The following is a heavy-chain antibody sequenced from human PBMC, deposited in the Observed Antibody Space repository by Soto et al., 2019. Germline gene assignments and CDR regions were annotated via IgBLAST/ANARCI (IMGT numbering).Heavy chain of an antibody. V-gene: IGHV1-46*03. Sequence: QVQLVQSGAEVKKPGASVRVSCKASGYTFTSYYIHWVRQAPGQGLEWMAIVNPTGGSTNYAQKFQGRLTVTFDTSTSTVFMELNSLRYEDTAVYYFARHLAAGDSWGQGTLVTVSS. CDR3: ARHLAAGDS. J-gene: IGHJ4*02. D-gene: IGHD6-25*01. CDR2: VNPTGGST. CDR1: GYTFTSYY.